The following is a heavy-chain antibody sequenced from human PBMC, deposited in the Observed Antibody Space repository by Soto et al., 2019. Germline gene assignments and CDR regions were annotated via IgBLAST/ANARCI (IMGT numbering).Heavy chain of an antibody. CDR2: TYYRSKWYY. J-gene: IGHJ4*01. CDR3: ARGEQYSGRIFDY. D-gene: IGHD1-26*01. CDR1: GDSVSSNSAG. Sequence: SQTLSLTCAITGDSVSSNSAGWSWVRQSPSRGLEWLGRTYYRSKWYYEYAVSVRGRITINPDTSRNQYSLQLNSVTPEDTAVYFCARGEQYSGRIFDYWGQGTLVTVS. V-gene: IGHV6-1*01.